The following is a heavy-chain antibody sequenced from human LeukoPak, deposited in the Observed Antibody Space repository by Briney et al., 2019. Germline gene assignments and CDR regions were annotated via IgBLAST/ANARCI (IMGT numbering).Heavy chain of an antibody. J-gene: IGHJ4*02. CDR1: GYTFTGYY. V-gene: IGHV1-2*02. CDR3: ARDPPTYYYDSSGYNFDY. CDR2: INPNSGGT. D-gene: IGHD3-22*01. Sequence: ASVKLSCKASGYTFTGYYMHWVRQAPGQGLEWMGWINPNSGGTNYTQHFKGRVTMTRDTSISTAYMEMSRLRSDNTAVDYCARDPPTYYYDSSGYNFDYWGQGTLVTVSS.